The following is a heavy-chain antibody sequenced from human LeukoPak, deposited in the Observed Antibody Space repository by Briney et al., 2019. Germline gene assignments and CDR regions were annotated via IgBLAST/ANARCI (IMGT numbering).Heavy chain of an antibody. Sequence: GGSLRLSCAASGFTFSSYSMNWVRQAPGKGLEGLSSISSSSSYIYYADSVKGRFTISRDNAKNSLYLQMNRLRAEDTSVYYCARGRGSYTKFDYWGQGTLVTVSS. CDR3: ARGRGSYTKFDY. D-gene: IGHD1-26*01. CDR1: GFTFSSYS. J-gene: IGHJ4*02. CDR2: ISSSSSYI. V-gene: IGHV3-21*01.